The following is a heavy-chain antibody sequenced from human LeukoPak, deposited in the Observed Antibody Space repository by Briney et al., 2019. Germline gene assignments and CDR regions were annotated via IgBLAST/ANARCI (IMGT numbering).Heavy chain of an antibody. CDR3: ASLFSGFGYCSSTSCYLRRGVFDY. Sequence: PSETLSLTCTVSGGSISSGDYYWSWIRQPPGKGLEWIGYIYYSGSTYYDPSLKSRVTISVDTSKNQFSLKLSSVTAADTAVYYCASLFSGFGYCSSTSCYLRRGVFDYWGQGTLVTVSS. V-gene: IGHV4-30-4*01. D-gene: IGHD2-2*01. CDR1: GGSISSGDYY. J-gene: IGHJ4*02. CDR2: IYYSGST.